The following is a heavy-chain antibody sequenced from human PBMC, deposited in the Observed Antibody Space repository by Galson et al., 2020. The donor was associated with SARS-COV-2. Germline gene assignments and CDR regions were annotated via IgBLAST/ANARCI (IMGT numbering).Heavy chain of an antibody. CDR1: GDSVSSNSAA. D-gene: IGHD1-26*01. CDR3: ARDWEASQNIVIHDYYGMDV. J-gene: IGHJ6*02. CDR2: TYYRSKWYN. Sequence: SQTLSLTCAISGDSVSSNSAAWNWIRQSPSRGLEWLGRTYYRSKWYNDYVVSVKSRITINPDTSKNQFSLQLNSVTPEDTAVYYCARDWEASQNIVIHDYYGMDVWGQGTTVTVSS. V-gene: IGHV6-1*01.